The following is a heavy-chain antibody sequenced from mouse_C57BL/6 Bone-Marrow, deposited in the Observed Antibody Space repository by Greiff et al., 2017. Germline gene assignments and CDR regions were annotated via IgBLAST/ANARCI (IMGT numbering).Heavy chain of an antibody. D-gene: IGHD1-1*01. CDR1: GYTFTSYW. CDR2: IHPNSGST. Sequence: QVQLQQSGAELVKPGASVKLSCKASGYTFTSYWMHWVKQRPGQGLEWIGMIHPNSGSTNYNEKFKSKATLTVDKSSSTAYMQLSSLTSEDSAVYYCANLYYYGSRGAMDYWGQGTSVTVSS. J-gene: IGHJ4*01. V-gene: IGHV1-64*01. CDR3: ANLYYYGSRGAMDY.